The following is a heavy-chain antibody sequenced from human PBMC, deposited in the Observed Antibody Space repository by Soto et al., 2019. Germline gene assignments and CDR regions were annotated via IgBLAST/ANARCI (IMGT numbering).Heavy chain of an antibody. CDR2: MSYDGSDT. CDR3: TIIRVTDSALDH. V-gene: IGHV3-30*03. J-gene: IGHJ4*02. D-gene: IGHD6-6*01. CDR1: GFILSNTG. Sequence: RVLRLSCVGSGFILSNTGMHWVRQTPGKGLEWVAFMSYDGSDTFYADSVKGRFTISRDNSKNTLFLHISNRGAGDTAMYYCTIIRVTDSALDHWGQGTLVTV.